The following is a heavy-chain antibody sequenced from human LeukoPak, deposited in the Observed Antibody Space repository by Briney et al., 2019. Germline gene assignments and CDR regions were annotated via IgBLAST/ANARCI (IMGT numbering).Heavy chain of an antibody. CDR1: GGSISSGDYY. J-gene: IGHJ5*02. V-gene: IGHV4-30-4*08. CDR2: IYYSGST. CDR3: AREEGPGGGS. Sequence: SETLSLTCTVSGGSISSGDYYWSWIRQPPGKGLEWIGYIYYSGSTYYNPSLKSRVTISVDTSKNQFSLKMRSVTAADTAVYYCAREEGPGGGSWGQGTLVTVSS. D-gene: IGHD3-16*01.